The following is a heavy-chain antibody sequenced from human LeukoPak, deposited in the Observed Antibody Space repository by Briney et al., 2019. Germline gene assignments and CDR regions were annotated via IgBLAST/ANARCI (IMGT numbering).Heavy chain of an antibody. Sequence: PGGSLRLSCAASGFTFSSYEMNWVRQAPGKGLEWVSYISSSGSTIYYADSVKGRFTISRDNAKNSLYPQMNSLRAEDTAVYYCARGDCSSTSCYGGYYYYYMDVWGKGTTVTISS. V-gene: IGHV3-48*03. J-gene: IGHJ6*03. CDR1: GFTFSSYE. D-gene: IGHD2-2*01. CDR2: ISSSGSTI. CDR3: ARGDCSSTSCYGGYYYYYMDV.